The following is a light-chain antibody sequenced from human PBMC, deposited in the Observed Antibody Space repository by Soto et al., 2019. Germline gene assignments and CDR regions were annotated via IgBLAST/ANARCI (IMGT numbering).Light chain of an antibody. CDR1: HSVSSSY. J-gene: IGKJ1*01. Sequence: ELGLTQSPGTLSLSPVERATLSCIVSHSVSSSYLAWYQQKPGQAPRLLIYSASSRATGIPDRFSGSGSGTDYTLTISRLEPEDFAVYYCQQYGYSFWTFGQGTKVDI. V-gene: IGKV3-20*01. CDR3: QQYGYSFWT. CDR2: SAS.